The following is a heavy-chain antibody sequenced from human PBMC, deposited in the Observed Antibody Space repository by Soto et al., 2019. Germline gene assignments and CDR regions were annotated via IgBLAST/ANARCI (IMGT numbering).Heavy chain of an antibody. CDR3: SKLYYYGSGSYYLFDY. CDR2: ISGSGGST. Sequence: GGSLGLSSAASGFSFSSYAMSWVRQAPGKGLEWVSAISGSGGSTYYADSVKGRFTISRDNSKNTLYLQMNSLRAEDTAVYYCSKLYYYGSGSYYLFDYWGQGTLVTVSS. J-gene: IGHJ4*02. CDR1: GFSFSSYA. V-gene: IGHV3-23*01. D-gene: IGHD3-10*01.